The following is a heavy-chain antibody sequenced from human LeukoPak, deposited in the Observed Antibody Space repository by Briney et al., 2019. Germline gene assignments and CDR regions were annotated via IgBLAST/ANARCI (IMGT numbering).Heavy chain of an antibody. CDR3: ARRSAYSSSSGVNY. Sequence: PSETLSLTCALYGGSFSGFQLALIRQPPGKGLEWIGEINDSGSTNCNPSLKSLVTMSVDTSKNQFSLKLNSVTAADTAVYFCARRSAYSSSSGVNYWGQGTLVTVSS. J-gene: IGHJ4*02. CDR1: GGSFSGFQ. CDR2: INDSGST. D-gene: IGHD6-6*01. V-gene: IGHV4-34*01.